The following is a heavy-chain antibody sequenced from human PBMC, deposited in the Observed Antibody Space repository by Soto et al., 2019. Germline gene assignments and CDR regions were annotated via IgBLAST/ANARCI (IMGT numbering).Heavy chain of an antibody. CDR3: AKESVLWFGEFEAPDY. J-gene: IGHJ4*02. V-gene: IGHV3-30*18. CDR2: ISYDGSNK. D-gene: IGHD3-10*01. CDR1: GFTFSSYG. Sequence: GGSLRLSCAASGFTFSSYGMHWVRQAPGKGLEWVAVISYDGSNKYYADSVKGRFTISRDNSKNTLYLQMNSLRAEDTAVYYCAKESVLWFGEFEAPDYWGQGTLVTVSS.